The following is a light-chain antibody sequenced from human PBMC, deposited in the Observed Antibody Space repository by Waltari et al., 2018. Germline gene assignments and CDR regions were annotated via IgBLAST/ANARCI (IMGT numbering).Light chain of an antibody. J-gene: IGKJ2*01. CDR2: DAS. Sequence: IQMTQSPSSLSASIGDRVTITCRASKDIRKNLSWFQERPGKAPKLLIYDASHLEAGVPSRFSGTGSGTDFSLTISSLQPEDSATYYCQHYNNLPYTFSRGTKLQIK. V-gene: IGKV1-33*01. CDR1: KDIRKN. CDR3: QHYNNLPYT.